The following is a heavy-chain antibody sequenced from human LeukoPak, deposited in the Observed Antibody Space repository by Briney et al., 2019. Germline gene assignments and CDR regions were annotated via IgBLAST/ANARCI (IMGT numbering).Heavy chain of an antibody. V-gene: IGHV3-66*02. CDR2: IYRAGDT. CDR1: GITVSSNF. CDR3: ARDYCRDVSCSIRWFDP. D-gene: IGHD2-21*02. Sequence: GGSLRLSCVASGITVSSNFMSWVRQAPGKGLEWVSVIYRAGDTYTAVDTFYADSVKGRFTISRDNFKNTLYLQMNSLRTDDSAVYYCARDYCRDVSCSIRWFDPWGQGTLVTVSS. J-gene: IGHJ5*02.